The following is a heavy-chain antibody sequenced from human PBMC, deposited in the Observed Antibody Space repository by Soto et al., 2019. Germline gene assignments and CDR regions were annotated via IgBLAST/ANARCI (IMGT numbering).Heavy chain of an antibody. D-gene: IGHD2-2*01. Sequence: QVQLQQWGAGLLKPSETLSLTCAVYGGSFSGYYWSWIRQPPGKGLEWIGEINHSGSTNYNPSLKSRVTISVDTSKNQFPLKLSSVTAADTAVYYCARRLGPLYCSSTSCKHWFDPWGQGTLVTVSS. CDR3: ARRLGPLYCSSTSCKHWFDP. CDR2: INHSGST. V-gene: IGHV4-34*01. CDR1: GGSFSGYY. J-gene: IGHJ5*02.